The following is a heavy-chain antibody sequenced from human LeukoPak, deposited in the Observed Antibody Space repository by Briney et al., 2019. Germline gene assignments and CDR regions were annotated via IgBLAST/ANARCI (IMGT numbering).Heavy chain of an antibody. V-gene: IGHV3-48*03. D-gene: IGHD6-13*01. CDR3: ARTSSSSWYGGSYYFDY. CDR1: GFTFSSYE. Sequence: GGSLRLSCAASGFTFSSYEMNWVRQAPGKGLEWVSYISSSGSTIYYADSVKGRFTISRDNAKNSLYLQMNSLRAEDTAVYYCARTSSSSWYGGSYYFDYWGQGTLVTVSS. J-gene: IGHJ4*02. CDR2: ISSSGSTI.